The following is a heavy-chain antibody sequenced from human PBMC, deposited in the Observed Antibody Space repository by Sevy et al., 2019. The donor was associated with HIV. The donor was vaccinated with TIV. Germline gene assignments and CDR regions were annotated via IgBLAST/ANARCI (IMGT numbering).Heavy chain of an antibody. CDR1: GFTFSSYW. D-gene: IGHD5-18*01. CDR2: IKQDGSEK. Sequence: GGSLRLSCAASGFTFSSYWMSWVRQAPGKGLEWEANIKQDGSEKYYVDSVKGRFTISRDNAKNSLYLQMNSLRAEDTAVYYCARVSRGYSYGPALGHYYYYYYMDVWGKGTTVTVSS. V-gene: IGHV3-7*03. CDR3: ARVSRGYSYGPALGHYYYYYYMDV. J-gene: IGHJ6*03.